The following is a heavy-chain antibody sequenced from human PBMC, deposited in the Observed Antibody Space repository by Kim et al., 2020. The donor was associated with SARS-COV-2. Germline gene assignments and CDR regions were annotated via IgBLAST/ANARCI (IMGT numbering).Heavy chain of an antibody. CDR3: AKSIEIYYYYYGMDV. V-gene: IGHV3-23*01. CDR2: ISGGGGTT. J-gene: IGHJ6*02. D-gene: IGHD3-22*01. Sequence: GGSLRLSCAASGFTFSSYAMSWVRQAPGKGLEWVSAISGGGGTTFDADSVKGRFTIYRDNSRNTLYLQMNSLRAEDTAVYYCAKSIEIYYYYYGMDVWGQGTTVTVSS. CDR1: GFTFSSYA.